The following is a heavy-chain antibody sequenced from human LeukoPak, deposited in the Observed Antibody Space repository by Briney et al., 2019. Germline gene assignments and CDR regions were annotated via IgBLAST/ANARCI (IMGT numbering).Heavy chain of an antibody. J-gene: IGHJ6*02. CDR1: GFIFSSYS. V-gene: IGHV3-23*01. CDR3: AKDLEDYYYYGMDV. CDR2: ISGSGGST. Sequence: GGSLRLSCAASGFIFSSYSMSWVRQAPGKGLEWVSAISGSGGSTYYADSVKGRFTISRDNSKNTLYLQMNSLRAEDTAVYYCAKDLEDYYYYGMDVWGQGTTVTVSS.